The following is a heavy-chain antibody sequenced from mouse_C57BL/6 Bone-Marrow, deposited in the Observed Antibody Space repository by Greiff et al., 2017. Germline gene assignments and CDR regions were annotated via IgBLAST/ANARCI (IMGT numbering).Heavy chain of an antibody. D-gene: IGHD1-1*01. V-gene: IGHV5-4*03. CDR2: ISDGGSYT. CDR3: ARYYGSSYGYFDY. Sequence: EVKLMESGGGLVKPGGSLKLSCAASGFTFSSYAMSWVRQTPGKRLEWVATISDGGSYTYYPDNVKGRFTISRDNAKNNLYLQMSHLKSEDTAMYYCARYYGSSYGYFDYWGQGTTLTVSS. CDR1: GFTFSSYA. J-gene: IGHJ2*01.